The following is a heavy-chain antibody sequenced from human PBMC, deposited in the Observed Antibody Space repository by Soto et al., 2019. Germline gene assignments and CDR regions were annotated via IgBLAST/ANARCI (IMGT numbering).Heavy chain of an antibody. J-gene: IGHJ4*02. CDR3: AKADAGRNACIEPY. CDR1: GGTFSSYA. CDR2: IIPIFGTA. V-gene: IGHV1-69*13. Sequence: SVKVSCKASGGTFSSYAISWVRQAPGQGLEWMGGIIPIFGTANYAQKFQGRVTITADESTSTAYMELSSLRSEDTAVYYCAKADAGRNACIEPYWGQGTVVTVSS. D-gene: IGHD6-13*01.